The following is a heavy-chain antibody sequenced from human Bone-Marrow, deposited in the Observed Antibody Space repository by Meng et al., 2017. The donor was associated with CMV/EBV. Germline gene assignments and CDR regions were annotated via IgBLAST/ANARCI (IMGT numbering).Heavy chain of an antibody. CDR2: ISAYNCNT. Sequence: ASVKVSCKDSGYTFTSYGISWVRQAPGQGLEWMGWISAYNCNTNYAQKLQGRVTMTTDTSTSTAYMELRSLRSDDTAVYYCARVTLTDYDGGQFDYWGQGTLVTVSS. J-gene: IGHJ4*02. CDR1: GYTFTSYG. CDR3: ARVTLTDYDGGQFDY. D-gene: IGHD3-3*01. V-gene: IGHV1-18*01.